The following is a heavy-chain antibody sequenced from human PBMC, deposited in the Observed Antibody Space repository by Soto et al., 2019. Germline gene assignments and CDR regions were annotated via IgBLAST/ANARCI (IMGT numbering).Heavy chain of an antibody. CDR1: GGSISSGGYY. CDR2: IYYSGSA. D-gene: IGHD4-17*01. V-gene: IGHV4-31*03. J-gene: IGHJ4*02. CDR3: ARDSVTYGVEY. Sequence: SETLSLTCTVSGGSISSGGYYCSWIRQHPGKGLEWIGYIYYSGSAYYNPSLKSRVTISVDTSKNQFSLKLSSVTAADTAVYYCARDSVTYGVEYWGQGTLVTVSS.